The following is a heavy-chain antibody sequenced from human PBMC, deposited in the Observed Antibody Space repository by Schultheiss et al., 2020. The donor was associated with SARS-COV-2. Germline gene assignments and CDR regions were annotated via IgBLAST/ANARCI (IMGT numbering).Heavy chain of an antibody. D-gene: IGHD2-2*02. CDR2: IAGSGSGP. CDR1: GFTFSTYA. J-gene: IGHJ4*02. V-gene: IGHV3-23*01. Sequence: GSLRLSCAASGFTFSTYAMSWVRQAPGKGLELVSAIAGSGSGPYYADSVKGRFTISRDNSKNTLYLQMSSLRAEDTAVYYCAKCTSSSSCYTPLDSWGQGTLVTVSS. CDR3: AKCTSSSSCYTPLDS.